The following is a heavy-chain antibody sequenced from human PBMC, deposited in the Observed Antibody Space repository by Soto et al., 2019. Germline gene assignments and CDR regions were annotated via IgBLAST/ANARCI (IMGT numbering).Heavy chain of an antibody. V-gene: IGHV1-69*01. CDR1: GGTFRNNA. CDR3: ARPHTYYYDDDNLYLNCFDF. J-gene: IGHJ4*02. Sequence: QVQLVQSGAEAKKPGSSVKVSCKASGGTFRNNAINWVRQAPGQGLEWMGVIIPFFGAPKYAQKFQGRLTITADESTNTAYMELSGLRSEDTAIYYCARPHTYYYDDDNLYLNCFDFWGQGTLVTVSS. CDR2: IIPFFGAP. D-gene: IGHD3-22*01.